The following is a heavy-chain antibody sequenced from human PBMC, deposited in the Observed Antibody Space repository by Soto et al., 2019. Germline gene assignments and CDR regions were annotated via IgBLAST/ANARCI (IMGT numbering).Heavy chain of an antibody. CDR1: GGTFSRYA. CDR2: IIPIFGTA. CDR3: ASHSSSDTAMALNLDY. Sequence: QVQLVQSGAEVKKPGSSVKVSCKASGGTFSRYAISWVRQAPGQGLEWMGGIIPIFGTANYAQKFQGRVTITADESTSTADMELSSLRSEDTAVYYCASHSSSDTAMALNLDYWGQGTLVTVSS. J-gene: IGHJ4*02. V-gene: IGHV1-69*01. D-gene: IGHD5-18*01.